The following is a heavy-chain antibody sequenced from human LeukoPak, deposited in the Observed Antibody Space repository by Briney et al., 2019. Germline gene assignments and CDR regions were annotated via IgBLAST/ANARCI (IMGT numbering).Heavy chain of an antibody. Sequence: LVKLSCKASGGTFTSYAISWARQARGQGLEWMGGIIPIFGTANYAQKFQGRVTMTRDMSTSTVYMELSSLRSEDTAVYYCASQYSGYDYYFDYWGQGTLVTVSS. CDR1: GGTFTSYA. J-gene: IGHJ4*02. V-gene: IGHV1-69*05. D-gene: IGHD5-12*01. CDR2: IIPIFGTA. CDR3: ASQYSGYDYYFDY.